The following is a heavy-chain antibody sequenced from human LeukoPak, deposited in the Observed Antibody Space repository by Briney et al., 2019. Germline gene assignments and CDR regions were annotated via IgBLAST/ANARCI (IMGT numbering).Heavy chain of an antibody. J-gene: IGHJ2*01. CDR3: ARGRQYDSSLFWNFDL. V-gene: IGHV4-34*01. Sequence: KPSETLSLTCAVYGGSFSGYYWSWIRQSPGKGLGWIGEINHSGSTNYNPSLKSRVTISVDTSKNQFSLRLSSVTAADTAVYYCARGRQYDSSLFWNFDLWGRGTLVTVSS. CDR1: GGSFSGYY. CDR2: INHSGST. D-gene: IGHD6-6*01.